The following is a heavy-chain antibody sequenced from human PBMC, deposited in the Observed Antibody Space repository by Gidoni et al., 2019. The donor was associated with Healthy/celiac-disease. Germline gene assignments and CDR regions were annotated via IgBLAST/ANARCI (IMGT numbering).Heavy chain of an antibody. CDR1: GGPNSSGDDY. D-gene: IGHD1-1*01. J-gene: IGHJ6*02. CDR3: ASEGNDFSWGYYYGLDV. Sequence: QVQLQESGPGLVKPSQTLSLTCTVSGGPNSSGDDYWSWIRQPPGKGLEWIGYIYYSGSTYSTPSLQSRVTISVDTSKNQFSLKLSSVTAADTAVYYCASEGNDFSWGYYYGLDVWGQGTTVTVSS. CDR2: IYYSGST. V-gene: IGHV4-30-4*01.